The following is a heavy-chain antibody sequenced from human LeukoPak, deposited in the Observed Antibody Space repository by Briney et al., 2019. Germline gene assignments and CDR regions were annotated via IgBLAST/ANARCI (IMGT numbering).Heavy chain of an antibody. V-gene: IGHV3-30*02. CDR2: IRYDGSNK. CDR1: GFTFSSYG. J-gene: IGHJ4*02. CDR3: AKDMGAEGSSSSCFSH. Sequence: PGGSLRLSCAASGFTFSSYGMHWVRQAPGKGLEWVAFIRYDGSNKYYADSVKGQFTISRDNSKNTLYLQMNSLRAEDTAVYYCAKDMGAEGSSSSCFSHWGQGTLVTVSS. D-gene: IGHD6-13*01.